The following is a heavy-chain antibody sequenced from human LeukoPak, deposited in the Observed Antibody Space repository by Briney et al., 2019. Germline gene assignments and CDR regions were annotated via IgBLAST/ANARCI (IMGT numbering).Heavy chain of an antibody. Sequence: SETLSLTCAVYGGSFSDYYWSGIRQPPGKGLEWIGEINHSGSTNYNPSLKSRVTISVDTSKNQFSLKLSSVTAADTAVYYCARGSSGYYSLYYFDYWGQGTLVTDSS. CDR2: INHSGST. J-gene: IGHJ4*02. CDR3: ARGSSGYYSLYYFDY. D-gene: IGHD3-22*01. CDR1: GGSFSDYY. V-gene: IGHV4-34*01.